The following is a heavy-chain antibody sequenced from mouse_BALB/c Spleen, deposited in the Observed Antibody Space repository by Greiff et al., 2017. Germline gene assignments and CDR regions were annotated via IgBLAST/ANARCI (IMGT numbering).Heavy chain of an antibody. D-gene: IGHD1-2*01. CDR2: ISSGGST. CDR1: GFTFSSYA. J-gene: IGHJ3*01. CDR3: ARGPATAFAY. V-gene: IGHV5-6-5*01. Sequence: EVQLMESGGGLVKPGGSLKLSCAASGFTFSSYAMSWVRQTPEKRLEWVASISSGGSTYYSDSVKGRVTISRDNARNILYLQMSSLRSEDTAMYYSARGPATAFAYWGQGTLVTVSA.